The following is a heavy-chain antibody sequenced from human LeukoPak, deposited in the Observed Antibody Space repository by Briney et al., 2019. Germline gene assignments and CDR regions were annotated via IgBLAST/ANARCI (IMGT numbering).Heavy chain of an antibody. CDR3: ARGIWFGELSTFDY. J-gene: IGHJ4*02. Sequence: GGSLRLSCAASGFTVSSNYMSWVRQAPGKGLEWVSVIYSGGSTYYADSVKGRFTISRDNSKNTLYLQMNSLSAEDTAVYYCARGIWFGELSTFDYWGQGTLVTVSS. V-gene: IGHV3-53*01. CDR1: GFTVSSNY. D-gene: IGHD3-10*01. CDR2: IYSGGST.